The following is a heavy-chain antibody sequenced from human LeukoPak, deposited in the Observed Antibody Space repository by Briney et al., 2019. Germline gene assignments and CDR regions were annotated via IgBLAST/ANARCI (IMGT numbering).Heavy chain of an antibody. CDR3: ARDFPPRVGPTIYPPTNYDFWSGYYLYYYYYMDV. CDR2: INPNSGGT. D-gene: IGHD3-3*01. V-gene: IGHV1-2*02. CDR1: GYTFTGYY. J-gene: IGHJ6*03. Sequence: ASVKVSCKASGYTFTGYYMHWVRQAPGQGLEWMGWINPNSGGTNYAQKFQGRVTMTRDTSISTAYMELSRLRSDDTAVYYCARDFPPRVGPTIYPPTNYDFWSGYYLYYYYYMDVWGKGTTVTVSS.